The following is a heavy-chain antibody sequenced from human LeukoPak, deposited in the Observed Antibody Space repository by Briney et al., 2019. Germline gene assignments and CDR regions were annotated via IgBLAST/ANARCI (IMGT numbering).Heavy chain of an antibody. Sequence: PSETLSLTCAVYGGSFSGYYWSWIRQPPGKGLEWIGEINHSGSTNYNPSLKSRVTISVDTSKNQFSLKLSSVTAADTAVYYCARDRAARQSGWPRPGYWGQGTLVTVSS. CDR1: GGSFSGYY. D-gene: IGHD6-6*01. J-gene: IGHJ4*02. CDR3: ARDRAARQSGWPRPGY. CDR2: INHSGST. V-gene: IGHV4-34*01.